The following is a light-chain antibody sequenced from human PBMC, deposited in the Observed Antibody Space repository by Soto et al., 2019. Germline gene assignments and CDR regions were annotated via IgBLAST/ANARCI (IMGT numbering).Light chain of an antibody. J-gene: IGKJ1*01. Sequence: DIQMTQSPSSLSTSVGDTVTITCRASQTIRYSLNWYQQKPGKPPKVLIYDASTLQSGVPPRFRCGGSGTYFALTITNLQPEDFATYHCLRSAGSLTWTFGQGTRV. CDR3: LRSAGSLTWT. CDR1: QTIRYS. CDR2: DAS. V-gene: IGKV1-39*01.